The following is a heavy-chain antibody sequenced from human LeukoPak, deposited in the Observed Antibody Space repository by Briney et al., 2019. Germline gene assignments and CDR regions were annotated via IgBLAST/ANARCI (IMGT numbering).Heavy chain of an antibody. CDR1: GGSISSYY. D-gene: IGHD6-19*01. CDR3: ARRVIAVAGLGTSYYYYYYMDV. J-gene: IGHJ6*03. CDR2: IYYSGST. V-gene: IGHV4-59*08. Sequence: SETLSLTCTVSGGSISSYYWSWIRQPPGKGLEWIGYIYYSGSTNYNPSLKSRVTISVDTSKNQFSLKLSSVTAADTAVYYCARRVIAVAGLGTSYYYYYYMDVWGKGTTVTVSS.